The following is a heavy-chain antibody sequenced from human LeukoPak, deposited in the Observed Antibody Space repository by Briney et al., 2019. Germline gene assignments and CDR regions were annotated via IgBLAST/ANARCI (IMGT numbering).Heavy chain of an antibody. Sequence: PGGSLRLSCAASGFTFSSYGMSWVRQAPGKGLEWVSAISGSGGSTYYADSVKGRFTISRDNSKNTLYLQMNSLRAEDTAVYYCARGDYYDSSGPIWGQGTMVTVSS. D-gene: IGHD3-22*01. CDR1: GFTFSSYG. J-gene: IGHJ3*02. CDR3: ARGDYYDSSGPI. CDR2: ISGSGGST. V-gene: IGHV3-23*01.